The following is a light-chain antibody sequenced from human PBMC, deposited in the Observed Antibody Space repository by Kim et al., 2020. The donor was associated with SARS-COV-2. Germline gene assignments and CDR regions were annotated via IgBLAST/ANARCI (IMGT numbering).Light chain of an antibody. CDR2: LEGSGSY. Sequence: QPVLTQSSSASASLGSSVKLTCTLSSGHSSYIIAWHQQQPGKAPRYLMKLEGSGSYNKGSGVPDRFSGSSSGADRYLTISNLQSEDEADYYCETWDSKEVFGGGTQLTVL. CDR1: SGHSSYI. V-gene: IGLV4-60*03. CDR3: ETWDSKEV. J-gene: IGLJ2*01.